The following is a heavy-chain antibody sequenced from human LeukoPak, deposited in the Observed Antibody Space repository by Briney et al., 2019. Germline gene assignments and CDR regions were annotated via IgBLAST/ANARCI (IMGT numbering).Heavy chain of an antibody. CDR1: GFTFSSYA. Sequence: GGSLTLSCAASGFTFSSYAMSWVRQAPGKGLEWVSAIGGGGGSTYYADSVKGRFTISRDNSKNTLYLQMNSLRAEDTAVYYCAKDRKQQLSRSFDYWGQGTLVTVSS. V-gene: IGHV3-23*01. CDR2: IGGGGGST. CDR3: AKDRKQQLSRSFDY. J-gene: IGHJ4*02. D-gene: IGHD6-13*01.